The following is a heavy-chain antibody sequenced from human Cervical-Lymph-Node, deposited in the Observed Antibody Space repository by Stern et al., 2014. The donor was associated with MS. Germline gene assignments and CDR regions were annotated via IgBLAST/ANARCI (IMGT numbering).Heavy chain of an antibody. CDR2: ISSSGSTI. CDR1: GFTFSDYY. Sequence: VQLVQSGGGLVKPGGSLRLSCAASGFTFSDYYMSWIRQAPGKGLEWVSYISSSGSTIYYADSVKGRFTISRDNAKKSLYLQMNSLRAEDTAVYYCARDLVIAAAARDYYYGMDVWGQGTTVTVSS. J-gene: IGHJ6*02. V-gene: IGHV3-11*01. D-gene: IGHD6-13*01. CDR3: ARDLVIAAAARDYYYGMDV.